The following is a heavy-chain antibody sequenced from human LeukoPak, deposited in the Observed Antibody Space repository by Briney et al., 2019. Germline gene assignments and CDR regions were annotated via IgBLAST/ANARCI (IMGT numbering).Heavy chain of an antibody. Sequence: ASVKVSCTASGYTFTSYYMHWVRQAPGQGLEWMGIINPSGGSTSYAQKFQGRVTITRDMSTSTAYMELSSLRSEDTAVYYCAAVRDDYYDRPLADYWGQGTLVIVSS. V-gene: IGHV1-46*01. J-gene: IGHJ4*02. D-gene: IGHD3-22*01. CDR2: INPSGGST. CDR3: AAVRDDYYDRPLADY. CDR1: GYTFTSYY.